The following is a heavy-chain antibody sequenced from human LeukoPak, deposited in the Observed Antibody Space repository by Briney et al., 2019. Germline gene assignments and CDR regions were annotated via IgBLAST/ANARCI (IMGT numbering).Heavy chain of an antibody. D-gene: IGHD3-16*02. CDR2: IIPIFGTA. Sequence: SVKVSCKASGGTFSSFAISWVRQAPGQGLEWMGGIIPIFGTANYAQKFQGRVTIIADESTSTAYMELSSLRSEDTAVYYCATDYDYVWGSYRYTRYWGQGTLVTVSS. J-gene: IGHJ4*02. CDR3: ATDYDYVWGSYRYTRY. CDR1: GGTFSSFA. V-gene: IGHV1-69*13.